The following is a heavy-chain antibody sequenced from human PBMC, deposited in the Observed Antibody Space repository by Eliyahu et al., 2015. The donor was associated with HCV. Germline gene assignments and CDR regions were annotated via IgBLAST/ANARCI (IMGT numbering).Heavy chain of an antibody. CDR3: TTDPGYYSNYGGYYGMDV. D-gene: IGHD4-11*01. CDR2: IKSKTDGGTT. J-gene: IGHJ6*02. CDR1: GFTFSNAW. Sequence: EVQLVESGGGLVKPGGSLRLSCAASGFTFSNAWMXWVRQAPGKGLEWVGRIKSKTDGGTTDYAAPVKGRFTISRDDSKNTLYLQMNSLKTEDTAVYYCTTDPGYYSNYGGYYGMDVWGQGTTVTVSS. V-gene: IGHV3-15*01.